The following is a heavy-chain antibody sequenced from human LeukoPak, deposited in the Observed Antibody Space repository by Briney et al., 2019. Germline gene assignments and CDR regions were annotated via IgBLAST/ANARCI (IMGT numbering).Heavy chain of an antibody. CDR2: INPNSGGT. V-gene: IGHV1-2*02. J-gene: IGHJ5*02. Sequence: ASVRVSCKASGYTFTGYYMHWVRQAPGQGLEWMGWINPNSGGTNYAQKFQGRVTMTRDTSISTAYMELSRLRSDDTAVYYCARDSADYGDDQNWFDPWGQGTLVTASS. CDR1: GYTFTGYY. D-gene: IGHD4-17*01. CDR3: ARDSADYGDDQNWFDP.